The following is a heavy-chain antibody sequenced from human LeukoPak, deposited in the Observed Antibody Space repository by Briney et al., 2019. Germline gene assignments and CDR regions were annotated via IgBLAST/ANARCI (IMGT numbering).Heavy chain of an antibody. V-gene: IGHV3-33*01. CDR2: IWYDGSKK. CDR1: GFTFSSYG. Sequence: GGSLRLSCAASGFTFSSYGMHWVRQAPGKGLEWVAVIWYDGSKKYYADSVKGRFTISRDNSKNTLYLQMNSLRAEDTAVYYCARGSGSYWDYHYFGYWGQGTLVTVSS. J-gene: IGHJ4*02. D-gene: IGHD1-26*01. CDR3: ARGSGSYWDYHYFGY.